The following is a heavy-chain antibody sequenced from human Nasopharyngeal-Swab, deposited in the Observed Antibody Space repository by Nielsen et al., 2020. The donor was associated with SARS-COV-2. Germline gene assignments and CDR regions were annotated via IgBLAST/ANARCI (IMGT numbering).Heavy chain of an antibody. CDR2: IRYDGSNK. D-gene: IGHD1-26*01. CDR1: GFTFSSYG. CDR3: AKDQWGDTWSSDAFDI. J-gene: IGHJ3*02. V-gene: IGHV3-30*02. Sequence: GGSLRLSCAASGFTFSSYGMHWVRQAPGKGLEWVAFIRYDGSNKYYADSVKGRFTISRDNSKNTLYLQMNSLRAEDTAVYYCAKDQWGDTWSSDAFDIWGQGTMVTVSS.